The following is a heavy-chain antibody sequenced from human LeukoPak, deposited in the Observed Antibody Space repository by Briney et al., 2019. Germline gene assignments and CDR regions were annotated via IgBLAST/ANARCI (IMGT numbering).Heavy chain of an antibody. CDR1: GYTFTSYG. J-gene: IGHJ6*03. D-gene: IGHD3-22*01. Sequence: ASVKVSCKASGYTFTSYGISWVRQAPGQGLEWMGWISAYNGNTNYAQKLQGRVTMTTDTSTSTAYMELRSLRSDDTAVYYCARDARGGYSYYYYYYYMDVWGKGTTVTVSS. CDR3: ARDARGGYSYYYYYYYMDV. CDR2: ISAYNGNT. V-gene: IGHV1-18*01.